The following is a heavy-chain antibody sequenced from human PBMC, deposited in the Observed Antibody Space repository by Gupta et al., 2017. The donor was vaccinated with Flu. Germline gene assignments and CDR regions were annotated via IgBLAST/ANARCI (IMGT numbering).Heavy chain of an antibody. Sequence: QVQLQQWGAGLLKASETLSLTCAVYGGSFSGHYWSWIRQPPGKGLEWIGEINHSGSTNYNPSLKSRVTISVNTSKNQFSLKLSSVTAADTAVYYCARDKVNYDFWRAYSNRIRAFDVWGQGTVVTVSS. D-gene: IGHD3-3*01. CDR3: ARDKVNYDFWRAYSNRIRAFDV. J-gene: IGHJ3*01. CDR2: INHSGST. V-gene: IGHV4-34*01. CDR1: GGSFSGHY.